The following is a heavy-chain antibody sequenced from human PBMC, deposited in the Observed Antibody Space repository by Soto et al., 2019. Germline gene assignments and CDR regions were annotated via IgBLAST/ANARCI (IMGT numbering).Heavy chain of an antibody. J-gene: IGHJ6*02. Sequence: QVQLVQSGAEVKKPGSSVKVSCKASGGAFSDYAFSWVRQAPGQGLEWLGGIMPIFRAPDYAQKIQGRVTTTAIEFTRTAYMEMNSLRSEDTAVYYCASWLKGPDIGNYYYGMDVWGQGTTVTVS. D-gene: IGHD2-15*01. V-gene: IGHV1-69*12. CDR2: IMPIFRAP. CDR1: GGAFSDYA. CDR3: ASWLKGPDIGNYYYGMDV.